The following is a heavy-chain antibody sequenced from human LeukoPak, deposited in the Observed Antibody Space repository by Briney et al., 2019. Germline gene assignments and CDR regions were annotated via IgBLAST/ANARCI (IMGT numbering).Heavy chain of an antibody. CDR1: GFAFSNYA. CDR3: AKDLEY. V-gene: IGHV3-21*04. CDR2: INYDSGYI. Sequence: GGSLRLSCAASGFAFSNYAMNWVRQAPGKGPEWVSSINYDSGYIQYADSVKGRFTISRDNSKNTLYLQMNSLRAEDTAVYYCAKDLEYWGQGTLVTVSS. J-gene: IGHJ4*02.